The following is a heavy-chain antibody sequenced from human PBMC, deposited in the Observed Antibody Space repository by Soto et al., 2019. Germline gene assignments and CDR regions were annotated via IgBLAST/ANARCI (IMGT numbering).Heavy chain of an antibody. Sequence: GEYLKISCKGSGYSFTSYWIGWVRQMPGKGLEWMGIIYPGDSDTRYSPSFQGQVTISADKSISTAYLQWSSLQASDTAMYYCARAEEYYYDSSGVDAFDIWGQGTMVTVSS. CDR3: ARAEEYYYDSSGVDAFDI. CDR2: IYPGDSDT. J-gene: IGHJ3*02. D-gene: IGHD3-22*01. V-gene: IGHV5-51*01. CDR1: GYSFTSYW.